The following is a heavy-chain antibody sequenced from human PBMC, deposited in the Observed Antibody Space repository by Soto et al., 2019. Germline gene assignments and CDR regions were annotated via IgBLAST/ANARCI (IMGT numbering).Heavy chain of an antibody. CDR3: ARGVTANYMGGDAFAI. D-gene: IGHD4-4*01. Sequence: QVLLVQSGAEVKKPGSSVKVSCQAAGGSFSSYMVSWVRQAPGQGLDYMGGIMPVFGTPTYTEKFQGRVTITADESTGTAYLELTSLNSDDTAVYYCARGVTANYMGGDAFAIWGQGTVVAVSS. CDR1: GGSFSSYM. V-gene: IGHV1-69*01. CDR2: IMPVFGTP. J-gene: IGHJ3*02.